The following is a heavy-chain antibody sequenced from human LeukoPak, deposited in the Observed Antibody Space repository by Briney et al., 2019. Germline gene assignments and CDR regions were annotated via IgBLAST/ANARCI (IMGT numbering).Heavy chain of an antibody. CDR1: GFTFSSYW. J-gene: IGHJ5*02. CDR3: ARARVAAAISWFDP. CDR2: IKQDGSEK. Sequence: GGSLRLSCAASGFTFSSYWMSWVRRAPGKGLEWVANIKQDGSEKYYVDSVKGRFTISRDNAKNSLYLQMNSLRAEDTAVYYCARARVAAAISWFDPWGQGTLVTVSS. D-gene: IGHD2-15*01. V-gene: IGHV3-7*04.